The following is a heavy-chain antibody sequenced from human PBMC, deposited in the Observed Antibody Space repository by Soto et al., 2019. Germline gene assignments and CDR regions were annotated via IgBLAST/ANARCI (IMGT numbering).Heavy chain of an antibody. J-gene: IGHJ4*02. CDR1: GFTFSSYA. Sequence: EVQLLESGGGLVQPGGSLRLSCAASGFTFSSYAMSWVRQAPGKGMEWVAAISGSGGSTYYADSVKGRFTISRENSKNTLYLKMTSLGAEDAAVYYCGKDLVGSNADYYDYWGQGTLVTVSS. CDR2: ISGSGGST. CDR3: GKDLVGSNADYYDY. V-gene: IGHV3-23*01. D-gene: IGHD2-15*01.